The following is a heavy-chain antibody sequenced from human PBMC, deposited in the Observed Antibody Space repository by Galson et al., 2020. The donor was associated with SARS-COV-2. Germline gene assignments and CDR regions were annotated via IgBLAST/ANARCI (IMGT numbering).Heavy chain of an antibody. Sequence: GESLKISCAASGFTFSGSAIHWVRQASGKGLEWVGRIKIKANNYATAYAASVKGRFTLSRDDSKNTAYLQMNSLRSEDTAVYYCTIGYCSSTTCYARFDPWGQGTLVTVSS. J-gene: IGHJ5*02. CDR1: GFTFSGSA. CDR2: IKIKANNYAT. D-gene: IGHD2-2*01. V-gene: IGHV3-73*01. CDR3: TIGYCSSTTCYARFDP.